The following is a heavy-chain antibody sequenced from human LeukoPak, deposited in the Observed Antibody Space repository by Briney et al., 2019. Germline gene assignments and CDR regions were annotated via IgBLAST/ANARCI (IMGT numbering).Heavy chain of an antibody. D-gene: IGHD3-22*01. V-gene: IGHV3-11*01. CDR2: ISSSGSTI. CDR1: GFTFSDYY. Sequence: PGGSLRLSCAASGFTFSDYYMSWIRQAPGKGLEWVSYISSSGSTIYYADSVKGRFTISRDNAKNSLYLQMNSLRAEDTAVYYCARDSDDNSGYYLHYYYYGMDVWGQGTTVTVSS. CDR3: ARDSDDNSGYYLHYYYYGMDV. J-gene: IGHJ6*02.